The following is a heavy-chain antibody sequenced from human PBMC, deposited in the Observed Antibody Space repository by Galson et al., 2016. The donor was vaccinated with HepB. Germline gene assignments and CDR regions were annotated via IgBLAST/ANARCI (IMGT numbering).Heavy chain of an antibody. J-gene: IGHJ4*02. Sequence: SLRLSCAASQFTFSSYGMHWVRQAPGKGLEWVAVISYDGSNEYYGDSVKGRFTISRDNSKSTLYLQMNNVTTEDTAVYYCAKTPRILRYFDWITGLDYWGQGTPVIVSS. CDR3: AKTPRILRYFDWITGLDY. D-gene: IGHD3-9*01. V-gene: IGHV3-30*18. CDR2: ISYDGSNE. CDR1: QFTFSSYG.